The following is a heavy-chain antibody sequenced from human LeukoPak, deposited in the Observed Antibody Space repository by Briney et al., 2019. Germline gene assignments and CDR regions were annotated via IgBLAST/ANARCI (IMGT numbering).Heavy chain of an antibody. CDR3: ARDAEFSHAFDI. J-gene: IGHJ3*02. D-gene: IGHD3-16*02. CDR1: GFTFSIYS. V-gene: IGHV3-53*04. Sequence: GRSLRLSCAASGFTFSIYSMHWVRQAPGKGLEWVSVIYSGGSTYYADSVKGRFTISRHNSKNTLYPQMNSLRAEDTAVYYCARDAEFSHAFDIWGQGTMVTVSS. CDR2: IYSGGST.